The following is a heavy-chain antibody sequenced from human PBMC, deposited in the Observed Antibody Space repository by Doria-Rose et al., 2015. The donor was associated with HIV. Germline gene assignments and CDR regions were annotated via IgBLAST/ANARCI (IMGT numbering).Heavy chain of an antibody. J-gene: IGHJ4*02. CDR1: GVSLSSPGMG. Sequence: QVTLKESGPVLVKPTGTLTLTCTVSGVSLSSPGMGVSWIRQPPGKALEWLANIFSDDERSYKTSLKIRLTISRGTSKSQVVLTMTDMDPVDTATYYCARIKSSRWYHKYYFDFWGQGTLVIVSA. CDR2: IFSDDER. D-gene: IGHD6-13*01. V-gene: IGHV2-26*01. CDR3: ARIKSSRWYHKYYFDF.